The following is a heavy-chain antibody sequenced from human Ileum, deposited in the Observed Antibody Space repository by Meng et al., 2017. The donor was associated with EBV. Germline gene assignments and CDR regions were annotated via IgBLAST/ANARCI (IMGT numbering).Heavy chain of an antibody. CDR3: AHEEDWRIDY. CDR1: GFSLHTSGVG. CDR2: VYWDDDK. Sequence: QISLKEAGHTLVNPTHTLTLTCIFSGFSLHTSGVGVGWIRQPPGKALEWLALVYWDDDKRYSPSLERRLTITKDTSKNQVVLTMTNMDPLDTATYYCAHEEDWRIDYWGQGTLVTVSS. V-gene: IGHV2-5*02. J-gene: IGHJ4*02. D-gene: IGHD3/OR15-3a*01.